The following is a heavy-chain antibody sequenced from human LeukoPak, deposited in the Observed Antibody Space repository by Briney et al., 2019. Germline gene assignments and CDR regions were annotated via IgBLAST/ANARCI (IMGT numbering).Heavy chain of an antibody. CDR3: ARGEWSYSSGCYDY. J-gene: IGHJ4*02. D-gene: IGHD6-19*01. V-gene: IGHV3-23*01. CDR2: ISGSGGYT. Sequence: PGGSLRLSCAASGFTFSTYAMSWVRQAPGKGLEWVSTISGSGGYTNYADSVKGRFTISRDNSKNTLYLQMNSLRAEDTAVYYCARGEWSYSSGCYDYWGQGTLVTVSS. CDR1: GFTFSTYA.